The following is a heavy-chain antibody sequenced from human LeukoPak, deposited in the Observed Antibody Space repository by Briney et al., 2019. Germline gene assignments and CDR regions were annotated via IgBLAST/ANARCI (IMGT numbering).Heavy chain of an antibody. D-gene: IGHD6-13*01. Sequence: SSETLSLTCAVYGGSFSGYYWSWIRQPPGKGLEWIGEINHSGSTNYNPSLKSRVTISVDTSKNQFSLKLSSVTAADTAVYYCARLFPLQAAAGTPTDYWGQGTLVTVSS. J-gene: IGHJ4*02. V-gene: IGHV4-34*01. CDR2: INHSGST. CDR3: ARLFPLQAAAGTPTDY. CDR1: GGSFSGYY.